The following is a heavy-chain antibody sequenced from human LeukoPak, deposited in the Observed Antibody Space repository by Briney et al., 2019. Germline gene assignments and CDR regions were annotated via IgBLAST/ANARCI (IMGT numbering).Heavy chain of an antibody. CDR3: ARAVVSTMIPGP. V-gene: IGHV1-2*06. CDR2: INPDSGGT. J-gene: IGHJ5*02. D-gene: IGHD3-22*01. CDR1: GYTFTGYY. Sequence: ASVKVSCKSSGYTFTGYYMHWVRQAPGQGLEWMGRINPDSGGTNYAQRFQGRVTMTRDTSISTAYMELSRLRSDDTAVYYCARAVVSTMIPGPWGQGTLVTVSS.